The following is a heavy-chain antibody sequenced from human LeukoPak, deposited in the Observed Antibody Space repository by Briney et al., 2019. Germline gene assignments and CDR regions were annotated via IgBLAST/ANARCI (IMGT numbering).Heavy chain of an antibody. Sequence: ASVKVSCKASGYTFTSYYMHWVRQAPGQGLEWMGIINPSGGSTSYAQKFQGRVTMTRDTSTSTVYMELSSLRSEDTAVYYCARGSDVLRYFDWLYYSDYWGQGTLVTVSS. CDR3: ARGSDVLRYFDWLYYSDY. D-gene: IGHD3-9*01. CDR2: INPSGGST. V-gene: IGHV1-46*01. J-gene: IGHJ4*02. CDR1: GYTFTSYY.